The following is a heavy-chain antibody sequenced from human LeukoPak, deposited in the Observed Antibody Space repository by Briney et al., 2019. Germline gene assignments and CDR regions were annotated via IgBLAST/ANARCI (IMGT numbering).Heavy chain of an antibody. CDR3: ARHKYYYDSSGRRFDY. CDR1: GGSISSSNW. Sequence: PSGTLSLTCAVSGGSISSSNWWSWVRQPPGKGLEWIGEIYHSGSTNYNPSLKSRVTISVDKSKNQFSLKLSSVTAADTVVYYCARHKYYYDSSGRRFDYWGQGTLVTVSS. J-gene: IGHJ4*02. CDR2: IYHSGST. V-gene: IGHV4-4*02. D-gene: IGHD3-22*01.